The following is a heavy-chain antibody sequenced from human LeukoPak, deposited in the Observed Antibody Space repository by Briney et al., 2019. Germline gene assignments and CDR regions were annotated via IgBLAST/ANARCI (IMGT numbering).Heavy chain of an antibody. V-gene: IGHV4-39*07. Sequence: PSETLSLTCTVSGGSISSSSYYWGWIRQPPGKGLEWIGSIYYSGSTYYNPSLKSRVTISVDTSKNQFSLKLSSVTAADTAVYYCARATVVTPDDAFDVWGQGTMVTVSS. D-gene: IGHD4-23*01. CDR1: GGSISSSSYY. J-gene: IGHJ3*01. CDR2: IYYSGST. CDR3: ARATVVTPDDAFDV.